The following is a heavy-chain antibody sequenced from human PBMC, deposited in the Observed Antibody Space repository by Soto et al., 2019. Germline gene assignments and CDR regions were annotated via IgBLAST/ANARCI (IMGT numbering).Heavy chain of an antibody. CDR3: ARGGFLERYDF. CDR1: GYSFSSHL. CDR2: ISANSGNK. J-gene: IGHJ3*01. D-gene: IGHD3-3*01. Sequence: ASVKVSCKASGYSFSSHLLTWVRQAPGQGLEWVGWISANSGNKKYRQSLQGRVTMTTESSTSTAYLELRDLRLDDTAVYYCARGGFLERYDFWGQGPMVTVSS. V-gene: IGHV1-18*04.